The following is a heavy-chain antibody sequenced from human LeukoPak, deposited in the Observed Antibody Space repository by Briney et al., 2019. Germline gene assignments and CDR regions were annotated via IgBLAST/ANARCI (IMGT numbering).Heavy chain of an antibody. Sequence: SVKVSCKASGGTLRRHTITWVRQAPGQGLEWMGRIIPMMGIANYAQKFHGRVTITADTSTDTAYMDLISLRSEDTAVYYCASRSHKTIVGADTREVGDYWGQGTLVTVSS. CDR3: ASRSHKTIVGADTREVGDY. CDR2: IIPMMGIA. J-gene: IGHJ4*02. D-gene: IGHD6-19*01. CDR1: GGTLRRHT. V-gene: IGHV1-69*02.